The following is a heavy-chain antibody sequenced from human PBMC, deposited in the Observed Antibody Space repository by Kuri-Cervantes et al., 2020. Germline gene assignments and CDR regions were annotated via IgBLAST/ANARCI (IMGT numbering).Heavy chain of an antibody. CDR1: GFIFSSYW. D-gene: IGHD5-24*01. CDR2: ISGSGGST. CDR3: AKDREYNSIGAFDY. J-gene: IGHJ4*02. V-gene: IGHV3-23*01. Sequence: GESLKISCAASGFIFSSYWMHWVRQAPGKGLVWVSAISGSGGSTYYADSVKGRFTISRDNSKNTVYLQMNTLGAEDTAVYYCAKDREYNSIGAFDYWGQGTLVTVSS.